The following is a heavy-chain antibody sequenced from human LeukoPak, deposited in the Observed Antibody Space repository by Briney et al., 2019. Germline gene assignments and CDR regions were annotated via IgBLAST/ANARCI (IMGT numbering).Heavy chain of an antibody. CDR2: IYYSGST. D-gene: IGHD3-3*01. CDR1: GGSISCSFYY. J-gene: IGHJ5*02. V-gene: IGHV4-39*01. CDR3: VRHVLRFLEEKNWFDP. Sequence: SETLSLTCTVSGGSISCSFYYWAWIRQPPGKGLEWIGSIYYSGSTYYNPSLKNRVSVSVDTSKNQFSLKLSSVTAADTALYYCVRHVLRFLEEKNWFDPWGQGTLVTVSS.